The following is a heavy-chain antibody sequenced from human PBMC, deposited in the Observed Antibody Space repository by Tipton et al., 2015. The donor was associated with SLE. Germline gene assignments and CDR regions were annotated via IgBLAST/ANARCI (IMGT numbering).Heavy chain of an antibody. CDR2: ISGSGDGA. J-gene: IGHJ4*02. CDR3: AKEWANWN. V-gene: IGHV3-23*01. CDR1: GFTFNNYA. D-gene: IGHD1-26*01. Sequence: GSLRLSCAASGFTFNNYAMTWVRQAPGTGLEWVSGISGSGDGAFYADSVKGRFTISRDNSKNTLYLQMNSLRAEDTAVYYCAKEWANWNWGQGTLVTVSS.